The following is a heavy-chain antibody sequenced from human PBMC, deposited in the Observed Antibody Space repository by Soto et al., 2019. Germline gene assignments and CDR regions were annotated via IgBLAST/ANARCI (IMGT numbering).Heavy chain of an antibody. J-gene: IGHJ5*02. CDR1: GFTFSHAW. CDR2: IKSKADGETK. D-gene: IGHD4-4*01. CDR3: CVIKRRDQYSTSGYWFDP. Sequence: EMHLVDSGGGLVKPGGSLRLSCAASGFTFSHAWMSWVRQAPGKGQEWVGRIKSKADGETKDYGAPVRGRFTISRDASQGILYLHMNSLRIEDTAVYYCCVIKRRDQYSTSGYWFDPWGPGTLVTVSS. V-gene: IGHV3-15*01.